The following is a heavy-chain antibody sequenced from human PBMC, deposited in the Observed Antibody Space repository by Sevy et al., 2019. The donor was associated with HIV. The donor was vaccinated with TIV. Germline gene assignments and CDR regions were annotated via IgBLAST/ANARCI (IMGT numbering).Heavy chain of an antibody. D-gene: IGHD6-25*01. CDR1: GGSITSLY. CDR2: IYYNGHI. V-gene: IGHV4-59*08. CDR3: AGENAWGSGYS. J-gene: IGHJ4*02. Sequence: SETLSLTCTVSGGSITSLYWNWIRQPPGKGLEWIANIYYNGHINYNPSLKSRVTLSRDTSKNQFSLWLSSVTAADTAMYYCAGENAWGSGYSWGQGTLVTVSS.